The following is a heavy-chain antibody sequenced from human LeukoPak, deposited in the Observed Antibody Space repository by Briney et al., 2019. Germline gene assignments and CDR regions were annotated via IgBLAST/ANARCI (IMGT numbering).Heavy chain of an antibody. CDR3: ARVNSSGFDY. V-gene: IGHV4-59*01. Sequence: PSETLSLXCTVSGASISGYYWSWIRRPPGKGLECIGYIYYSGSTNYNPSLKSRVTISVDTPKNQFSLKLSSVIAADAAVYYCARVNSSGFDYWGQGTLVTVSS. CDR2: IYYSGST. CDR1: GASISGYY. D-gene: IGHD6-19*01. J-gene: IGHJ4*02.